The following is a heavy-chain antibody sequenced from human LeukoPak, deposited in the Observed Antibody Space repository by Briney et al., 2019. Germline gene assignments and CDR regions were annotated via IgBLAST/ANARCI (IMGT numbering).Heavy chain of an antibody. V-gene: IGHV3-66*01. CDR1: GFTFSSYA. J-gene: IGHJ4*02. D-gene: IGHD2-15*01. Sequence: GGSLRLSCAASGFTFSSYAMSWVRQAPGKGLEWVSVIYSGGSTYYADSVKGRFTISRDNSKNTLYLQMNSLRAEDTAVYYCARGRRDCSGGSCYDYYFDYWGQGTLVTVSS. CDR3: ARGRRDCSGGSCYDYYFDY. CDR2: IYSGGST.